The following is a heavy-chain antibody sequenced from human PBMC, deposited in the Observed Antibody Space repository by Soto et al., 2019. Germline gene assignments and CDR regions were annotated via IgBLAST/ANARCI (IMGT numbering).Heavy chain of an antibody. J-gene: IGHJ6*02. CDR3: ARGFGDSSGYYPNYYYYYGMEV. Sequence: SETLSLTCAVYGGSFSGYYWSWIRQPPGKGLEWIGEINHSGSTNYNPSLKSRVTISVDTSKNQFSLKLSSVTAADTAVYYCARGFGDSSGYYPNYYYYYGMEVWGQGTTVTVSS. CDR2: INHSGST. V-gene: IGHV4-34*01. CDR1: GGSFSGYY. D-gene: IGHD3-22*01.